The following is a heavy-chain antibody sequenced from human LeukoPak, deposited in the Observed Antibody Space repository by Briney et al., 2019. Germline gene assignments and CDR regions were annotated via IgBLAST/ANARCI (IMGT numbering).Heavy chain of an antibody. CDR2: IYSGGST. CDR1: GFTVSSNY. D-gene: IGHD1-7*01. CDR3: ARASDWNYDY. J-gene: IGHJ4*02. Sequence: GGSLRLSCAASGFTVSSNYMSWVRQGPGKGLEWVAVIYSGGSTYYADSVKGRFTISRDNSKNTPDLQMNSLRAEDTAVYYCARASDWNYDYWGQGTLVTASA. V-gene: IGHV3-66*01.